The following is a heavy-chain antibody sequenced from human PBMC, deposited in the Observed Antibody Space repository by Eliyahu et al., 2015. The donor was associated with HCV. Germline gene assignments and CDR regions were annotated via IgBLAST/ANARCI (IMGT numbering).Heavy chain of an antibody. D-gene: IGHD6-6*01. CDR3: ARGRGSSSLYFDY. CDR2: MNPNSGNT. Sequence: QVQLVQSGAEVKKPGASVKVSCKXSGYXXTSYDINWVRQATGQGLEGMGWMNPNSGNTGYAQKFQGRVTITRNTSISTAYMELSSLRSEDTAVYYCARGRGSSSLYFDYWGQGTLATVSS. V-gene: IGHV1-8*03. CDR1: GYXXTSYD. J-gene: IGHJ4*02.